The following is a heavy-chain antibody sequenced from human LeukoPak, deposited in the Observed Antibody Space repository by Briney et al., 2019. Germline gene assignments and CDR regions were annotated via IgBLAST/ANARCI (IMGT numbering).Heavy chain of an antibody. CDR2: INNGGGT. CDR3: ARGYSSGFERWDYFDY. J-gene: IGHJ4*02. D-gene: IGHD6-19*01. Sequence: GGSLRLSCAASGFTISGIYMTWVRQAPGKGLEWVSVINNGGGTYYADSVKGRFTISRDNSKNTLYLQMNSLRVEDSAVYYCARGYSSGFERWDYFDYWGQGTLVTVSS. CDR1: GFTISGIY. V-gene: IGHV3-53*01.